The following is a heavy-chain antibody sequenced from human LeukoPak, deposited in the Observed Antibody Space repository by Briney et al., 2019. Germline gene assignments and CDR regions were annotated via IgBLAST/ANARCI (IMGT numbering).Heavy chain of an antibody. Sequence: PGGSLRLSCAASGFTFSSYEMNWVRQAPGKGLEWVSYISNSGITIYYADSMEGRFTISRDNAKNSLYLQMNSLRAEDTAVYYCARVVTGYWGQGTLVTVSS. CDR2: ISNSGITI. D-gene: IGHD2-21*02. J-gene: IGHJ4*02. V-gene: IGHV3-48*03. CDR1: GFTFSSYE. CDR3: ARVVTGY.